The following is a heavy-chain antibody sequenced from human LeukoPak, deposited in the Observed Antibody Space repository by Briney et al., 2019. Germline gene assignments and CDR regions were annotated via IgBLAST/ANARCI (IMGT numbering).Heavy chain of an antibody. Sequence: ASVKVSCKASGGTFSSYAISWVRQAPGQGLEWMGGIIPIFGTANYAQKFQGRVTITADKSTSTAYMELSSLRSEDTAVYYCARGNGSSWYGYYYYMDVWGKGTTVTISS. D-gene: IGHD6-13*01. CDR3: ARGNGSSWYGYYYYMDV. CDR1: GGTFSSYA. V-gene: IGHV1-69*06. CDR2: IIPIFGTA. J-gene: IGHJ6*03.